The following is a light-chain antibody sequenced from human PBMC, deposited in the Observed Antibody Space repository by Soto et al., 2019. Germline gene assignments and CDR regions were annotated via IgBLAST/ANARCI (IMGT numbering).Light chain of an antibody. J-gene: IGLJ1*01. CDR1: SSDVGSYNR. V-gene: IGLV2-18*01. CDR2: EVS. Sequence: QSVLTQPPSVSGSPGQSVTLACTGTSSDVGSYNRVSWYQQPPGTAPKLLIYEVSNRPSGVPDRFSGSKSGNTASLPISGLKAEDESDYYCSLYTSRSTPQVFGTGTKGTVL. CDR3: SLYTSRSTPQV.